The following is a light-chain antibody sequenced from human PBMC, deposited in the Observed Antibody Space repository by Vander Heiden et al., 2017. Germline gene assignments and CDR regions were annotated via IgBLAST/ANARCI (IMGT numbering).Light chain of an antibody. CDR3: DSAADSLRV. J-gene: IGLJ3*02. V-gene: IGLV3-27*01. CDR2: KDS. Sequence: SYALTLPSSVSVSPGQTARITCSGDVLAKKYARWFQQKPGQAPVLVIYKDSERPSGIPERFSGSSSGTTVTLTISGAKGEDEADYYCDSAADSLRVFGGGTKLTVL. CDR1: VLAKKY.